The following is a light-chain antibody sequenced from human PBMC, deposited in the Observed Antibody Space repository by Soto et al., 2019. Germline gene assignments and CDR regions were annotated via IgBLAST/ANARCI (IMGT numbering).Light chain of an antibody. CDR1: QSVSSY. CDR2: DAS. V-gene: IGKV3-11*01. J-gene: IGKJ4*02. CDR3: HQRSNLPLT. Sequence: SGLTPYPATLSLSHGERAPLSFRASQSVSSYLAWYQQKPGQAPRLLIYDASNRATGIPARFSGSGSGTDFTLTISSLEPEDFAVYYCHQRSNLPLTFGEGTKVAI.